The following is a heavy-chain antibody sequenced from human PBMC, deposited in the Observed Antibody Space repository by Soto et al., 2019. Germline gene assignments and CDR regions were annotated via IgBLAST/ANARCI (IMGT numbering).Heavy chain of an antibody. Sequence: ASVKVSCKASGYTFTGYYMHWVRQAPGQGLEWMGWINPNSGGTIYAQKFQGWVTMTRDTSISTAYMELSRLRSDDTAVYFCTRAGGTAPYRPFDPWGQGTLVTVSS. CDR3: TRAGGTAPYRPFDP. V-gene: IGHV1-2*04. J-gene: IGHJ5*02. CDR1: GYTFTGYY. D-gene: IGHD3-16*01. CDR2: INPNSGGT.